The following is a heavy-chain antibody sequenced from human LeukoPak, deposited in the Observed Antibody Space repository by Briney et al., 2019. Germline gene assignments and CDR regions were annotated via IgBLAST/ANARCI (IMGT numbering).Heavy chain of an antibody. J-gene: IGHJ6*02. CDR2: IRSKANSYAT. V-gene: IGHV3-73*01. D-gene: IGHD2-2*02. Sequence: PGGSLRLSCAGSGYTFSGSAMHWVRQASGKGLEWVGRIRSKANSYATAYAASVKGRFTISRDDSKNTAYLQMNSLKTEDTAVYYCTSPEFNQLLYRNYYYGMDVWGQGTTVTVSS. CDR1: GYTFSGSA. CDR3: TSPEFNQLLYRNYYYGMDV.